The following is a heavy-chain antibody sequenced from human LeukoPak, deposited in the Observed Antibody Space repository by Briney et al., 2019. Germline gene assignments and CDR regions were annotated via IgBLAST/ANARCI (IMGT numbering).Heavy chain of an antibody. V-gene: IGHV3-74*03. D-gene: IGHD6-19*01. CDR3: AAESSGWGRFDI. J-gene: IGHJ3*02. CDR1: GFTFSSYW. CDR2: INSDGSAT. Sequence: GGSLRLSCAASGFTFSSYWVHWVRQAPGRGLVWVSRINSDGSATKYADSVKGRFTISRDNAKNTLYLQMNSLRAEDTALYYCAAESSGWGRFDIWGQGTMVTVSS.